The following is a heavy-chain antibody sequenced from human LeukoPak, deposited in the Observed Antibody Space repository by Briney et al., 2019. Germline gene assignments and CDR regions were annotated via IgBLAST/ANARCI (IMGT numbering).Heavy chain of an antibody. CDR2: ISGSGGSI. CDR1: GFTFSPYA. Sequence: PGGSLRLSCAASGFTFSPYAMSWVRQAPGKGLEWVSVISGSGGSIYNADSVKGRFTISRDNSKNTMYLQMNSLRAEDTAVYYCARGTTSSSWPYYYFDYWGQGTLVTVSS. V-gene: IGHV3-23*01. D-gene: IGHD6-13*01. CDR3: ARGTTSSSWPYYYFDY. J-gene: IGHJ4*02.